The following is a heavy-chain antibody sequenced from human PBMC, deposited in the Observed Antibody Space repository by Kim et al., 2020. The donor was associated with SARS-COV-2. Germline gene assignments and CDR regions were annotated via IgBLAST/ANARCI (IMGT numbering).Heavy chain of an antibody. CDR2: ISSNGGST. CDR3: VKSFWSGYYEEGLFDY. Sequence: GGSLRLSCSASGFTFSSYAMHWFRPSPMKLLEYFSAISSNGGSTYYADSVKGRFTISRDNSKNTLYLQMSSLRAEDTAVYYCVKSFWSGYYEEGLFDYWGQGALVTVSS. CDR1: GFTFSSYA. D-gene: IGHD3-3*01. V-gene: IGHV3-64D*06. J-gene: IGHJ4*02.